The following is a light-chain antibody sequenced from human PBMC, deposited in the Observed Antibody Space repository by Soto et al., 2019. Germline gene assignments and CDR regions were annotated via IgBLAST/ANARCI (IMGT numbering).Light chain of an antibody. CDR1: QTIAGTY. CDR3: QQYGSSPYN. J-gene: IGKJ2*01. CDR2: GAS. V-gene: IGKV3-20*01. Sequence: EIVLTQSPGTLSLSPGERATLSCRASQTIAGTYLAWYQQKPGQAPRLPLYGASTRATGIPDRFSGSGSGTDFTLAITSLEPEDFAVSYYQQYGSSPYNFGQVT.